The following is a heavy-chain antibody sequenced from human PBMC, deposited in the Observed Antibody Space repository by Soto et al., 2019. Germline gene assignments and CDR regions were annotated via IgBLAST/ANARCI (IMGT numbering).Heavy chain of an antibody. CDR3: VRVVTGSRNWFDP. D-gene: IGHD2-2*01. CDR2: ITSDGSRT. J-gene: IGHJ5*02. Sequence: EVQLVESGGGLVQPGESLRLSCAASGFTFSSYWMHWVRQAPGKGLVWVSRITSDGSRTNYAYSVKGRFTVTRSHAKSPQYLQMSRLRAEDPAVYYCVRVVTGSRNWFDPWGQGNRVTVPS. V-gene: IGHV3-74*01. CDR1: GFTFSSYW.